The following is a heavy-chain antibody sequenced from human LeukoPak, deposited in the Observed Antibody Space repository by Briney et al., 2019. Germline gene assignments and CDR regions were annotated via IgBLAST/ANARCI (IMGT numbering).Heavy chain of an antibody. CDR1: GVSFSGYY. CDR3: ARRGYDSSGYYFDY. D-gene: IGHD3-22*01. CDR2: IYYSGST. J-gene: IGHJ4*02. Sequence: SETLSLTCAVYGVSFSGYYWSWIRQPPGKGLEWIGSIYYSGSTYYNPSLKSRVTISVDTSKNQFSLKLSSVTAADTAVYYCARRGYDSSGYYFDYWGQGTLVTVSS. V-gene: IGHV4-34*01.